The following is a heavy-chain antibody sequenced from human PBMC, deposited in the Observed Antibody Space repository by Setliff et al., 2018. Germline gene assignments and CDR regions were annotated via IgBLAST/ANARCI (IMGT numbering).Heavy chain of an antibody. CDR2: IYYSGTT. J-gene: IGHJ4*02. CDR3: ARGAPGRYCSGGSCSYFDY. Sequence: SGTLSLTCTVSGDSISSSRYYWAWIRQPPGKGLEWIGNIYYSGTTYSNPSLKSRVTMSVDTSKNQFSLRLNSVTASDTAVYYCARGAPGRYCSGGSCSYFDYWGQGILVTVSS. CDR1: GDSISSSRYY. V-gene: IGHV4-39*01. D-gene: IGHD2-15*01.